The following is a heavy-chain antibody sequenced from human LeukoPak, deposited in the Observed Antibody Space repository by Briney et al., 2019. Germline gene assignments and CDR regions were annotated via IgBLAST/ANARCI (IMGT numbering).Heavy chain of an antibody. Sequence: GGSLRLSCAASGFTFSGYAMHWVRQAPGKGLEWVAVISYDGSNKYYADSVKGRFTISRDNSKNTLYLQMNSRRAEDTAVYYCARSYSGYESDYWGQGTLVTVSS. CDR3: ARSYSGYESDY. J-gene: IGHJ4*02. V-gene: IGHV3-30-3*01. CDR1: GFTFSGYA. D-gene: IGHD5-12*01. CDR2: ISYDGSNK.